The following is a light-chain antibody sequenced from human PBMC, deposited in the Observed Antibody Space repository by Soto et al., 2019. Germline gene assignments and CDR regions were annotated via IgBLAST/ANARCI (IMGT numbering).Light chain of an antibody. Sequence: EIVLTQSPATLSLSPGERATLSCRASQRVSSYLAWYQQKPGQAPRLLIYDASNRATGIPARFSGSGSGTDFTLNISSLEPEDFAVYYCQQRSNWPPYTFGQGTKLEIK. J-gene: IGKJ2*01. CDR2: DAS. CDR1: QRVSSY. CDR3: QQRSNWPPYT. V-gene: IGKV3-11*01.